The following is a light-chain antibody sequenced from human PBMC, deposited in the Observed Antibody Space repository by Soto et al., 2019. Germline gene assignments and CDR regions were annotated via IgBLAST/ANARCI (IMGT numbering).Light chain of an antibody. Sequence: QSVLTQSSSASGSLGSSVKLTCTLSSGHSSYIIAWHQQQPGKAPRYLMKLEGSGSYNKGSGVPDRFSGSSSGADRYLTISNLQAEDEADYYCETWDSNTTYVFGTGTQLTVL. CDR1: SGHSSYI. CDR2: LEGSGSY. J-gene: IGLJ1*01. V-gene: IGLV4-60*03. CDR3: ETWDSNTTYV.